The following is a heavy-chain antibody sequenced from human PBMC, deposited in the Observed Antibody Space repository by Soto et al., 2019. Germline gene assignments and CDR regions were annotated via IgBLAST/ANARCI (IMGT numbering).Heavy chain of an antibody. CDR3: AKDKSDSSGWYS. Sequence: PGGSLSLSCAASGFTFSSYGMHWVRQAPGKGLEWVAVISYDGSNKYYADSVKGRFTISRDNSKNTLYLQMNSLRAEDTAVYYCAKDKSDSSGWYSWGQGTLVTVSS. D-gene: IGHD6-19*01. J-gene: IGHJ4*02. CDR2: ISYDGSNK. V-gene: IGHV3-30*18. CDR1: GFTFSSYG.